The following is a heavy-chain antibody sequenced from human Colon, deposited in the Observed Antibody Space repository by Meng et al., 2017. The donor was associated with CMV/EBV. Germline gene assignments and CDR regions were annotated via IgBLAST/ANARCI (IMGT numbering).Heavy chain of an antibody. D-gene: IGHD3-22*01. CDR3: TRAYYYDSSGYYGPGALDI. J-gene: IGHJ3*02. Sequence: GESLKISCAASGFTFSRYWMTWVRQAPGKGLEWVANIKEDASQKYYVDSVKGRFTISRDHAKNSLYLQMNSLRAEDTAVYYCTRAYYYDSSGYYGPGALDIWGQGTMVTVSS. V-gene: IGHV3-7*01. CDR2: IKEDASQK. CDR1: GFTFSRYW.